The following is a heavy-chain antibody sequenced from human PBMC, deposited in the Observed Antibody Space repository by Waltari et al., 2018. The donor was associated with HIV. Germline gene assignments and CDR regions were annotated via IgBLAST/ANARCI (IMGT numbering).Heavy chain of an antibody. CDR1: GYTFTNYG. Sequence: QVELVQSGAEVEKPGASVKVSCKASGYTFTNYGIIWVRQAPGQGLEWMGWISAYNGHTNYAQKFQDRITMTTDTSTTTAYMELRSLRSDDTAVYYCARTCGDATCYHGKNWFDPWGQGTLVTVSS. D-gene: IGHD2-2*01. CDR3: ARTCGDATCYHGKNWFDP. V-gene: IGHV1-18*01. CDR2: ISAYNGHT. J-gene: IGHJ5*02.